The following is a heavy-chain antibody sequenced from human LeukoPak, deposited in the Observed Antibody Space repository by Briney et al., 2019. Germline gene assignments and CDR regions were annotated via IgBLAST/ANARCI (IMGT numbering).Heavy chain of an antibody. Sequence: EASVKVSCKASGYTFTGYHMHWVRQAPGQGLEWMGWINPNTGDTNYAQKFQGRVTMTRDTSIDTAYMELSRLKTDDTAVYYCAKNTNYFVPENFFDYGAREP. D-gene: IGHD3-10*02. CDR3: AKNTNYFVPENFFDY. CDR1: GYTFTGYH. CDR2: INPNTGDT. V-gene: IGHV1-2*02. J-gene: IGHJ4*02.